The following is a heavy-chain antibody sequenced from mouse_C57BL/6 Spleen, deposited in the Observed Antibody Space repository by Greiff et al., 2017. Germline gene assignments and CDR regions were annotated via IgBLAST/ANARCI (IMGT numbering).Heavy chain of an antibody. CDR2: IYPRSGNT. CDR3: ASSITTVVATYHWYFDG. Sequence: QVQLKESGAELARPGASVKLSCKASGYTFTSYGISWVKQRTGQGLEWIGEIYPRSGNTYYNEKFKGKATLTADKSSSTAYMELRSLTSEHSAVYFCASSITTVVATYHWYFDGWGTGTTVTVSS. J-gene: IGHJ1*03. V-gene: IGHV1-81*01. CDR1: GYTFTSYG. D-gene: IGHD1-1*01.